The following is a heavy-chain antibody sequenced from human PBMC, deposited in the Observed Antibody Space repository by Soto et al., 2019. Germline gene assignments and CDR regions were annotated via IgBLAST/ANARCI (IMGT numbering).Heavy chain of an antibody. V-gene: IGHV3-74*01. CDR1: GFSFSTYW. J-gene: IGHJ4*02. CDR3: ARCSMSSVVAATYVDY. Sequence: EVQLVESGGGLVQPGGSLRLSCAASGFSFSTYWMHWVRQAPGKGLVWVSRINSDGSRTNYADSVKGRFTISRDNDRNTLYLQMNSLRAEETDMYYCARCSMSSVVAATYVDYWGQGTLLTVSS. CDR2: INSDGSRT. D-gene: IGHD2-15*01.